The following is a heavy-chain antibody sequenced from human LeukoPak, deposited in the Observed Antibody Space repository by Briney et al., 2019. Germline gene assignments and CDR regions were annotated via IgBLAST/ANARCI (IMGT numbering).Heavy chain of an antibody. Sequence: PSETLSLTCTVSGGSISGYYWSWIRQPPGKGLEWIGYIYINGTTNYNPSLKRRVTISVDTSKNQFSLKLSSVTAADTAVYYCASSYYYDSSGNYYYYYGMDVWGQGTTVTVSS. D-gene: IGHD3-22*01. CDR1: GGSISGYY. V-gene: IGHV4-4*08. J-gene: IGHJ6*02. CDR2: IYINGTT. CDR3: ASSYYYDSSGNYYYYYGMDV.